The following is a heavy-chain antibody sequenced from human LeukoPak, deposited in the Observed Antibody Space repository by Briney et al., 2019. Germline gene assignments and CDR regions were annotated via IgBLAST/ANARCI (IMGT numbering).Heavy chain of an antibody. Sequence: PGRSLRLSCAASGFTFSSYAMHWVRQAPGKGLEWVAVISYDGSNKYYADSVKGRFTISRDNSKNTLYLQMNSLRAEDTAVYYCARGYYDSSGYYIGYWGQGTLVTVSS. D-gene: IGHD3-22*01. J-gene: IGHJ4*02. V-gene: IGHV3-30*04. CDR1: GFTFSSYA. CDR2: ISYDGSNK. CDR3: ARGYYDSSGYYIGY.